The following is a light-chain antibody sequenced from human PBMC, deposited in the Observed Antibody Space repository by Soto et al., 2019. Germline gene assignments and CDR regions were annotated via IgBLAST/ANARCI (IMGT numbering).Light chain of an antibody. V-gene: IGKV2-28*01. CDR2: LGS. CDR1: ESLLFTNGYNY. J-gene: IGKJ3*01. Sequence: DIVMTQSPLSLPVTPGEAASISCRSSESLLFTNGYNYLDWYVQKPGQSPQLLIYLGSHRAPGVPDRFRGSVSGTDFTLKISRVEAEDVGFYYCMQGVETPFPFGPGTKVDIK. CDR3: MQGVETPFP.